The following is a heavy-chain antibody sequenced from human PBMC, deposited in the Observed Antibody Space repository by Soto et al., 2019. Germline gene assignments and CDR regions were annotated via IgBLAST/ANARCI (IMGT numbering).Heavy chain of an antibody. J-gene: IGHJ4*02. CDR2: ISTSGRST. V-gene: IGHV3-64D*06. CDR3: VKQAHGLDGVAFDY. D-gene: IGHD2-15*01. Sequence: GGSLRLSCSASGFIFSESTIYWVRQVPGKGLEAISAISTSGRSTYYADSVKDRFTISRDNSKNTLFLQMGSLRPEDTAIYYCVKQAHGLDGVAFDYWGQGTQVTVSS. CDR1: GFIFSEST.